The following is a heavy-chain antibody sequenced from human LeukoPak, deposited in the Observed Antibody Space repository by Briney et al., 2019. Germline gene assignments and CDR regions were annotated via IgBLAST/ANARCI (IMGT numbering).Heavy chain of an antibody. CDR1: GGSISSSSYY. CDR3: ARQAYSNGPYFDY. V-gene: IGHV4-39*01. CDR2: IYYSGST. D-gene: IGHD2-15*01. Sequence: SETLSPTCTVSGGSISSSSYYWGWIRQPPGKGLEWIGSIYYSGSTYYNPSLKSRVTISVDTSKNQFSLKLSSVTAADTAVYYCARQAYSNGPYFDYWGQGTLVTVSS. J-gene: IGHJ4*02.